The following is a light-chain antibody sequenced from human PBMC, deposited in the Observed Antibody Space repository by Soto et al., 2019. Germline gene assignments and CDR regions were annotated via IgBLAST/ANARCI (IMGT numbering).Light chain of an antibody. CDR1: QSISSF. CDR3: QQSYSTPPT. J-gene: IGKJ1*01. V-gene: IGKV1-39*01. Sequence: DIQMTQSPSSLSASVGDSVTITCRASQSISSFLNWYQHKPGKAPKVLIYGASRLQSGVPTRFSGSGSGTDFTLTISSLLPEDFATYFCQQSYSTPPTFGQGTRVEIK. CDR2: GAS.